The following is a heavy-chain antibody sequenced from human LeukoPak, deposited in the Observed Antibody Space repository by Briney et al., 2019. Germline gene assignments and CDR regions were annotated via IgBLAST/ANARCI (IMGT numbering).Heavy chain of an antibody. CDR3: ARLPAMTMVVSLDC. J-gene: IGHJ4*02. CDR1: GYSFTSYW. Sequence: GESLKISCXGSGYSFTSYWIGWVRQMPGKGLEWMGIIYPGDSDTRYSPSFQGQVTISADKSISTAYLQWSSLKASDPARYYCARLPAMTMVVSLDCWGQGTLVTVSS. CDR2: IYPGDSDT. D-gene: IGHD4-23*01. V-gene: IGHV5-51*01.